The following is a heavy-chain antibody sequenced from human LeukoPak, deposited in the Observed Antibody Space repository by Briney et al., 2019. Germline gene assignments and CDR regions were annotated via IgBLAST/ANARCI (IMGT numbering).Heavy chain of an antibody. CDR3: ARDRGYCSGGSCYRWFDP. Sequence: PSETLSLTCTVSGGSISSDCWGWIRQPPGKGLEWIGYIYYSGSTNYNPSLKSRVTISVDTSKNQFSLKLSSVTAADTAVYYCARDRGYCSGGSCYRWFDPWGQGTLVTVSS. D-gene: IGHD2-15*01. V-gene: IGHV4-59*01. CDR1: GGSISSDC. J-gene: IGHJ5*02. CDR2: IYYSGST.